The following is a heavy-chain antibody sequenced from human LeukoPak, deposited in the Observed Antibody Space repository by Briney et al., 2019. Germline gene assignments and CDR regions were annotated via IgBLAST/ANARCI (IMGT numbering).Heavy chain of an antibody. J-gene: IGHJ4*02. D-gene: IGHD4-17*01. CDR2: IYWDDDK. CDR3: AHLTTVIATFDY. CDR1: VFSLNTGGVG. Sequence: SGPTLVNPTQTLTLTCAFSVFSLNTGGVGVGWIRQPPGKALECLALIYWDDDKRYSPSLRSRLTITKDTSKNQVVLTMTNMDPVDTATYYCAHLTTVIATFDYWGQGTLVTVSS. V-gene: IGHV2-5*02.